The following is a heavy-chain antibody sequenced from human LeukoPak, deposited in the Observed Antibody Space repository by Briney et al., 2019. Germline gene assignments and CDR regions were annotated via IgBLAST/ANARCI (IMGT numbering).Heavy chain of an antibody. Sequence: PGGSLRLSCAASGFTFSSYAMSWVRQAPGKGLECVSAISGSGGSTYYADSVKGRFTISRDNSKNTLYLQMNSLRFEDTAVYYCARDGDTTSKVDYLGQGTLVTVSS. V-gene: IGHV3-23*01. CDR3: ARDGDTTSKVDY. CDR1: GFTFSSYA. CDR2: ISGSGGST. D-gene: IGHD7-27*01. J-gene: IGHJ4*02.